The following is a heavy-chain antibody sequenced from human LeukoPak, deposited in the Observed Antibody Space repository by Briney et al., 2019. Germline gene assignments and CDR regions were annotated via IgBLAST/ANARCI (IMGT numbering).Heavy chain of an antibody. V-gene: IGHV3-53*01. CDR2: LYSDGTT. CDR3: ASAAYDSNGYTANHDY. CDR1: GFIVSSNY. Sequence: GGSLRLSCAASGFIVSSNYMSWVRQAPGKGLEWVSVLYSDGTTYYADSVKGRFTISRVNSKNSLYLQMNNVRAEDTAMYYCASAAYDSNGYTANHDYWGQGTLVTVSS. J-gene: IGHJ4*02. D-gene: IGHD3-22*01.